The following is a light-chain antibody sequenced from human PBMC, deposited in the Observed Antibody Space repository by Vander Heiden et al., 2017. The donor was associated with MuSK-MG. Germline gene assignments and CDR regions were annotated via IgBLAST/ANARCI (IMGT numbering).Light chain of an antibody. Sequence: DIQMTQSPSSLSASVGDRVTITCQASQDISNYLNWYQQKPGKAPKLLIYDASNFETGVPSRFSGSGSGTDFTFTISSLQPEDIATYYCQQDYNLPITFGQGTRLEIK. CDR3: QQDYNLPIT. CDR1: QDISNY. CDR2: DAS. J-gene: IGKJ5*01. V-gene: IGKV1-33*01.